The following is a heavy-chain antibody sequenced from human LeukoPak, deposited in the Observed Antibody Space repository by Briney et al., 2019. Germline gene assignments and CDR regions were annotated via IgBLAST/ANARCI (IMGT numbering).Heavy chain of an antibody. CDR3: ARDSARLGDYGYYFDY. Sequence: SETLSLTCAVYGGSFSGYYWSWIRQPPGKGLEWIGEINHSGSTNYNPSLKSRVTISVDTSKNQFSLKLSSVTAADTAVYYCARDSARLGDYGYYFDYWGQGTLVTVSS. D-gene: IGHD4-17*01. J-gene: IGHJ4*02. CDR1: GGSFSGYY. CDR2: INHSGST. V-gene: IGHV4-34*01.